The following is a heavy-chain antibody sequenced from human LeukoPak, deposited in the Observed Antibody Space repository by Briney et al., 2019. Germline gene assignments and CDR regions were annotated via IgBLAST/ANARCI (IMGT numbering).Heavy chain of an antibody. D-gene: IGHD6-13*01. V-gene: IGHV1-2*02. CDR2: INPNSGGT. CDR1: GYTFTGYY. J-gene: IGHJ4*02. CDR3: VRDWGGPHSSWTDY. Sequence: ASVKVSCKASGYTFTGYYMHWVRQAPGQGLEWMGWINPNSGGTNYAQKFQGRVTMTRDTSISTAYMELSRLRSDDTAVYYCVRDWGGPHSSWTDYWGQGTLVTVSS.